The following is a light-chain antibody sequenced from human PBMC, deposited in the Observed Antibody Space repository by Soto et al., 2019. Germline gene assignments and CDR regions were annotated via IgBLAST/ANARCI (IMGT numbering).Light chain of an antibody. CDR2: EGS. Sequence: QSALTQPASVSGSPGQSITISCTGTSSDVGSYNLVSWYQQHPGKAPKLMIYEGSKWPSGVSNRFSGSKSGNTASLTISGLQAEDEADYCCCSYAGSSTFYVFGTGTKLTVL. CDR1: SSDVGSYNL. V-gene: IGLV2-23*01. J-gene: IGLJ1*01. CDR3: CSYAGSSTFYV.